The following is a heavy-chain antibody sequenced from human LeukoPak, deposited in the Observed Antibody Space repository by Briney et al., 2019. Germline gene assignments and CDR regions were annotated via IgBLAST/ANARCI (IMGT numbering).Heavy chain of an antibody. V-gene: IGHV3-30*18. CDR2: ISYDGSNK. D-gene: IGHD5-18*01. CDR1: GFTFSSYG. CDR3: AKEMTSVDTAGWPFDY. J-gene: IGHJ4*02. Sequence: GGSLRLSCAASGFTFSSYGMHWVRQAPGKGLEWVAVISYDGSNKYYADSVKGRFTISRDNSKNTLYLQMNSLRAEDTAVYYCAKEMTSVDTAGWPFDYWGQGTLVTVSS.